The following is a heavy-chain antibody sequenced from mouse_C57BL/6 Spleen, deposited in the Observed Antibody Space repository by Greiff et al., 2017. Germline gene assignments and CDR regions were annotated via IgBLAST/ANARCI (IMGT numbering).Heavy chain of an antibody. CDR1: GYAFSSYW. V-gene: IGHV1-80*01. CDR3: ARGLRDDAMDY. CDR2: IYPGDGDT. D-gene: IGHD1-1*01. J-gene: IGHJ4*01. Sequence: QVQLQQSGAELVKPGASVKISCKASGYAFSSYWMNWVKQRPGKGLEWIGQIYPGDGDTNYNGKFKGKATLTAAKSSSTAYLQLSSLTSEDSAVYICARGLRDDAMDYWGQGTSVTVSS.